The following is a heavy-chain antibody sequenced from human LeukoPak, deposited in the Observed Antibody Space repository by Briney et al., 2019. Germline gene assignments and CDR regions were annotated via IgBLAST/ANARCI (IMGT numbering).Heavy chain of an antibody. CDR3: AREDCSSTSCYYDFWSGYYTNSRDNWFDP. CDR1: DFTFNTYR. CDR2: ISGGESK. J-gene: IGHJ5*02. V-gene: IGHV3-23*01. D-gene: IGHD3-3*01. Sequence: PGGPLRLSCAASDFTFNTYRMRWVRQSPGKGLEWVSCISGGESKYYADSVKGRFTISRDNSKNTLYLKMNSLRAEDTAVYYCAREDCSSTSCYYDFWSGYYTNSRDNWFDPWGQGTLVTVSS.